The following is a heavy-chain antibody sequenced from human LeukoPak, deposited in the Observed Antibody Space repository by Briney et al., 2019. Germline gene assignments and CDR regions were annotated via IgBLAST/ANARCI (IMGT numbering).Heavy chain of an antibody. Sequence: SETLSLTCTVSGGSICSSRYYWGWIRQPPGKGLECIGSIYYSGSTYYNPSLKSRVTISVDTSKNQFSLRLRSVTAADTAVYYCARVAGSGRGYSYDTPPTYYFDYWGQGTLVTVSS. CDR1: GGSICSSRYY. V-gene: IGHV4-39*07. CDR3: ARVAGSGRGYSYDTPPTYYFDY. J-gene: IGHJ4*02. D-gene: IGHD5-18*01. CDR2: IYYSGST.